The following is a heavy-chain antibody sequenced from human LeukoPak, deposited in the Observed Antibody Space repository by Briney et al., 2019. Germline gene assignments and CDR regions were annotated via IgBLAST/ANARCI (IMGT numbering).Heavy chain of an antibody. V-gene: IGHV4-39*01. D-gene: IGHD2-21*02. Sequence: PSETLSLTCTVSGGSISSGGSYWGWIRQPPGKGLEWIGNIYYSGRTYYNPSLKSRVTISVDTSKNQLSLILSSVTAADTAVYYCARRPAYCRGDCYSGWFDPWGQGTLVTVSS. CDR1: GGSISSGGSY. CDR3: ARRPAYCRGDCYSGWFDP. CDR2: IYYSGRT. J-gene: IGHJ5*02.